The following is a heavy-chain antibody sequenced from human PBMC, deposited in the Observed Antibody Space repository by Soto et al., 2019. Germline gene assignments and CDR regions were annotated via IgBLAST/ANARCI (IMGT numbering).Heavy chain of an antibody. D-gene: IGHD5-18*01. CDR3: AREKTDTAMANAFDI. Sequence: ASVKVSCKASGYTFTGYYMHWVRQAPGQGLEWMGWINPNSGGTNYAQKFQGWVTMTRDTSISTAYMELSRLRSDATAVYYCAREKTDTAMANAFDIWGQGTMVTVSS. CDR1: GYTFTGYY. V-gene: IGHV1-2*04. CDR2: INPNSGGT. J-gene: IGHJ3*02.